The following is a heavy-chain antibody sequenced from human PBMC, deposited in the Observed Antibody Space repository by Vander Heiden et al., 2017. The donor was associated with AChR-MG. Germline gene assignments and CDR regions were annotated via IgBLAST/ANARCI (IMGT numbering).Heavy chain of an antibody. V-gene: IGHV3-11*01. D-gene: IGHD3-3*01. Sequence: QVQLVESGGGLVKPGGSLRLSCSASGFTFSDYYMSWIRQAPGKGLEWVSYISSSGNTIYYADSVKGRFTISRDNAKNSLYLQMNSLRAEDTAVYHCARDRFLEWYTFDPWGQGTLVTVSS. J-gene: IGHJ5*02. CDR3: ARDRFLEWYTFDP. CDR2: ISSSGNTI. CDR1: GFTFSDYY.